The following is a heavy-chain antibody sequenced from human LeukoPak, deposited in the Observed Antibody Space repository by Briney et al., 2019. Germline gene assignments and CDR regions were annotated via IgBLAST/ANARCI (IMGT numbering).Heavy chain of an antibody. Sequence: RASVKVSCKASGGTFSRHTISWVRQSPGQGLEWMGWINTNTGNPTYAQGFTGRFVFSLDTSVSTAYLQISSLKAEDTAVYYCARESGYDYGDYVVGNLFDYWGQGTLVTVSS. V-gene: IGHV7-4-1*02. CDR1: GGTFSRHT. CDR2: INTNTGNP. D-gene: IGHD4-17*01. CDR3: ARESGYDYGDYVVGNLFDY. J-gene: IGHJ4*02.